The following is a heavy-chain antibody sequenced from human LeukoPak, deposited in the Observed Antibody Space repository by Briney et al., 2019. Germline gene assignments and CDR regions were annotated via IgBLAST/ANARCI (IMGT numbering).Heavy chain of an antibody. V-gene: IGHV3-48*01. CDR2: IGSSSSAK. D-gene: IGHD6-6*01. CDR1: GFTLSNYG. J-gene: IGHJ4*02. Sequence: GVSLRLSCAASGFTLSNYGMNWVRKAPGKGLEWVSYIGSSSSAKKYAESVKGPLPTSRDNAKKSLYLQLNSLRAEDTAVYYCARGGAARPDYWGRGTLVIVSS. CDR3: ARGGAARPDY.